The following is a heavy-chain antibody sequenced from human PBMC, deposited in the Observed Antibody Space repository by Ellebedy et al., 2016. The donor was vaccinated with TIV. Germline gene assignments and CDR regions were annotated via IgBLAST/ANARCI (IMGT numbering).Heavy chain of an antibody. V-gene: IGHV3-7*03. CDR3: ARGIAAGRYFDY. CDR2: IRQDGRER. CDR1: EFTFSSYW. Sequence: GGSLRLSCAASEFTFSSYWMSWVRQAPGKGLEWVANIRQDGRERYYLDSVRCRFTISKENGKNSLYLQMNSLRAEDTAVYYCARGIAAGRYFDYWGQGTLVTVSS. D-gene: IGHD6-13*01. J-gene: IGHJ4*02.